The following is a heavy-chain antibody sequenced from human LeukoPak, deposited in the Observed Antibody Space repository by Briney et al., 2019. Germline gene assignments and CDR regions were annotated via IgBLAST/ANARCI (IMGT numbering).Heavy chain of an antibody. Sequence: GGSLRLSCAASGFTFSSYWMSWVRQAPGKGLEWVANIKQDGSEKYYVDSVKGRFTISRDNAKNSLYLQMNSLRAEDTAVYYCARDTVVVPAAPFDYWGQGTLVTVSS. CDR1: GFTFSSYW. CDR3: ARDTVVVPAAPFDY. CDR2: IKQDGSEK. J-gene: IGHJ4*02. V-gene: IGHV3-7*01. D-gene: IGHD2-2*01.